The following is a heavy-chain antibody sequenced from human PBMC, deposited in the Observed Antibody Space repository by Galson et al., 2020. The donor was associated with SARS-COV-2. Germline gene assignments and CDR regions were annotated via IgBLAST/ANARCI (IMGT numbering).Heavy chain of an antibody. V-gene: IGHV3-23*01. Sequence: GGSLRLSCTTSGFSFSTYDMSWVRQAPGKGLEWVSGISGSGSVTHPADSVRGRFSIFRDNSKSTVYLQLNSLRAEDTAVYYCAKAGLRGYCTGTNCPLYFYYYMDVWGKGTTVTVSS. CDR1: GFSFSTYD. CDR3: AKAGLRGYCTGTNCPLYFYYYMDV. D-gene: IGHD2-8*02. CDR2: ISGSGSVT. J-gene: IGHJ6*03.